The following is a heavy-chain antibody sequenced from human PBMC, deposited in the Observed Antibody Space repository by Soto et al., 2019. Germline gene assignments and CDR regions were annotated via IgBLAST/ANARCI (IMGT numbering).Heavy chain of an antibody. V-gene: IGHV1-3*01. CDR1: GYTFTSYA. J-gene: IGHJ4*02. CDR2: INAGNGNT. CDR3: ARDGIWVGLDSYGQYYFDY. Sequence: GASVKVSCKASGYTFTSYAMHWVRQAPGQRLEWMGWINAGNGNTKYSQKFQGRVTITRDTSASTAYMELSGLRSEDTAVYYCARDGIWVGLDSYGQYYFDYWGQGTLVTVSS. D-gene: IGHD5-18*01.